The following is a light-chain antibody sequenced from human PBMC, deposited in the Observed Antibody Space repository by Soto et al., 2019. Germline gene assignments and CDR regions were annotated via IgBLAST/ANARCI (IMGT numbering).Light chain of an antibody. CDR1: QDISNE. CDR2: DAT. CDR3: QQYHTHPFT. Sequence: DIQMTQSPSSLSASVGDRVTITCRASQDISNESGWFQQQPGKVPKSVIYDATSLQSGVPSKFSGSGSGTEFTLTISSLQPEDFATYYCQQYHTHPFTFGPGTKVDIK. J-gene: IGKJ3*01. V-gene: IGKV1-16*02.